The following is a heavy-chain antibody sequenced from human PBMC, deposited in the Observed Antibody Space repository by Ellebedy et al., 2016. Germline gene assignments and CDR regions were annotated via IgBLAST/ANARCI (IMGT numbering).Heavy chain of an antibody. CDR1: GFTLIDLS. D-gene: IGHD3-16*01. Sequence: ASVKVSXKVSGFTLIDLSIHWVRQAPGKGLEWMGGFDPERGATIYAPKFQGRVTMSRDTSTETAYMEVRSLTSEDTAVYYCALYDDTWHPWGQGTLLTVSS. CDR3: ALYDDTWHP. J-gene: IGHJ5*02. CDR2: FDPERGAT. V-gene: IGHV1-24*01.